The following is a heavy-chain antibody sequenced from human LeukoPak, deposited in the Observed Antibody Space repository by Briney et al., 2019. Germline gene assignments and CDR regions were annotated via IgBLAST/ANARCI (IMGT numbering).Heavy chain of an antibody. Sequence: ASVKVSCKASGYTLTDYWMHWVRQAPGQGLEWMGWINPKRGDTDYAQKFQGRVSMTRDTSISTAYMELNRLTSDDTAVYYCARNYYGMDVWGQGTPVTVSS. CDR1: GYTLTDYW. CDR3: ARNYYGMDV. V-gene: IGHV1-2*02. CDR2: INPKRGDT. J-gene: IGHJ6*02.